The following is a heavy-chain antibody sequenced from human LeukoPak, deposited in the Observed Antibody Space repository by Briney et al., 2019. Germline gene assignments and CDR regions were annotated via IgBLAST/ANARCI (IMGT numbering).Heavy chain of an antibody. V-gene: IGHV4-39*07. D-gene: IGHD5/OR15-5a*01. J-gene: IGHJ3*02. Sequence: SETLSLTCTVSSGSISSSSYYWGWIRQPPGKGLEWIGNIDYSGSTYYNPSLKSRVTISVDTSKNQFSLNLGSLTAADTAIYYCARDSNIVSTVTLRAFDIWGQGTMVSVSS. CDR1: SGSISSSSYY. CDR3: ARDSNIVSTVTLRAFDI. CDR2: IDYSGST.